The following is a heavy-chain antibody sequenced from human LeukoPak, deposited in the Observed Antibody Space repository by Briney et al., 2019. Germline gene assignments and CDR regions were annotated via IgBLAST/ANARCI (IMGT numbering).Heavy chain of an antibody. Sequence: SETLSLTCTVSGGSISSSSYYWGWIRQPPGKGLEWIGSIYYSGSTYYNPSLKSRVTISVDTSKNQFSLKLSSVTAADTAVYYCAGIVGALFDYWGQGILVTVSS. CDR2: IYYSGST. V-gene: IGHV4-39*07. J-gene: IGHJ4*02. D-gene: IGHD1-26*01. CDR3: AGIVGALFDY. CDR1: GGSISSSSYY.